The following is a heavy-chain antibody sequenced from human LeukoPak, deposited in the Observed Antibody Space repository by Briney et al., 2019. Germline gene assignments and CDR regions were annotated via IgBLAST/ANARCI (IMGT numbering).Heavy chain of an antibody. J-gene: IGHJ4*02. CDR3: ARGDARDDDYGGNSGDY. V-gene: IGHV3-74*01. CDR1: GFTFTTYW. CDR2: INTDGSSA. D-gene: IGHD4-23*01. Sequence: GGSLRLSCAASGFTFTTYWMHWVRQAPGKGLVWVSRINTDGSSASYADSVKGRFTISRDTAKNTLYLQMNSLRAEDTAVYYCARGDARDDDYGGNSGDYWGQGTLVTVSS.